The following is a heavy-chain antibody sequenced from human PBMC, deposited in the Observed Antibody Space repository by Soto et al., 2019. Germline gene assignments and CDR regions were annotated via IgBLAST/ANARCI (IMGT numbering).Heavy chain of an antibody. J-gene: IGHJ6*02. Sequence: PSETLSLTCTVSGGSISSSSYYWGWIRQPPGKGLEWIGSIYYSGSTYYNPSLKSRVTISVDTSKNQFSLKLSSVTAADTAVYYCACPRITIFGVVIPKDYYYYGMDVWGQGTTVTVAS. D-gene: IGHD3-3*01. CDR1: GGSISSSSYY. V-gene: IGHV4-39*01. CDR3: ACPRITIFGVVIPKDYYYYGMDV. CDR2: IYYSGST.